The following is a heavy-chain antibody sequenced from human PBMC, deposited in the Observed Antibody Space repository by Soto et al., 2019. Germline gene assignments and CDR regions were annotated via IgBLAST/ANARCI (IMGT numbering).Heavy chain of an antibody. CDR3: AREGLGATTPFDY. CDR1: GYTFTNAG. CDR2: LSAFNGNT. D-gene: IGHD1-26*01. J-gene: IGHJ4*02. Sequence: ASVKVPYKPSGYTFTNAGLRWVQQAPGQGLEGMGWLSAFNGNTHYAHKFQGRVTMTTDKSTTTVYMELRSLTSGDTAVYYCAREGLGATTPFDYWGQGTLVTVSS. V-gene: IGHV1-18*04.